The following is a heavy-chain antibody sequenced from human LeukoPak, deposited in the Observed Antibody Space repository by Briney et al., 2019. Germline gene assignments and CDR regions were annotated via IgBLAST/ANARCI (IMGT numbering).Heavy chain of an antibody. CDR2: MYSGGTT. V-gene: IGHV3-53*05. D-gene: IGHD3-3*01. Sequence: GGSLRLSCAASGFSVSSTYMSWVRQAPGKGLEWVSMMYSGGTTYYADSVKGRFTISRDNSQNTVSLQVNNLRTEDTALYFCAKTSLSDASGHYYYMDVWGKGTTVTVSS. CDR1: GFSVSSTY. J-gene: IGHJ6*03. CDR3: AKTSLSDASGHYYYMDV.